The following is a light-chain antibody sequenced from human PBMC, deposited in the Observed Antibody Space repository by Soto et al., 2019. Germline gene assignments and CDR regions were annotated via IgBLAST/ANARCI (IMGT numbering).Light chain of an antibody. J-gene: IGKJ2*01. CDR2: DAL. CDR3: QQYDTYFWYT. Sequence: DIQMTQSPSTLSASVGDRVTITCRASQSISSRLAWYQKKPGKAPKLLIYDALNLESGVPSRFSGSGSGTEFTLSIGSLHPDDFATXYCQQYDTYFWYTFGQG. V-gene: IGKV1-5*01. CDR1: QSISSR.